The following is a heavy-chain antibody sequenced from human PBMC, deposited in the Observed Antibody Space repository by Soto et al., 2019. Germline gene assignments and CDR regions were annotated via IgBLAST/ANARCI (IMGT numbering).Heavy chain of an antibody. V-gene: IGHV1-8*01. CDR2: MNPGSGDT. CDR3: ARMATFGSLNWCEP. CDR1: GYIFTNND. J-gene: IGHJ5*02. Sequence: ASVKVSCKASGYIFTNNDVSWVRQATGQGLEWMGWMNPGSGDTGYAQKFQGRVTMTRDISIATAYMELSSLRSDDTAIYYCARMATFGSLNWCEPWGQGTLVTVSS. D-gene: IGHD3-16*01.